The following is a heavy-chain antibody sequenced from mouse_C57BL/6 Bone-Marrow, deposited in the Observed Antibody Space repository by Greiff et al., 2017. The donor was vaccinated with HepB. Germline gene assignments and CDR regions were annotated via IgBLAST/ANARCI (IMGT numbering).Heavy chain of an antibody. V-gene: IGHV1-69*01. CDR1: GYTFTSYW. Sequence: VQLQQPGAELVMPGASVKLSCKASGYTFTSYWMHWVKQRPGQGLEWIGEIDPSDSYTNYNQKFKGKSTLTVDKSSSTAYMQLSSLTSEDSAVYYCARRAYGSSLDYWGQGTTLTVSS. D-gene: IGHD1-1*01. J-gene: IGHJ2*01. CDR3: ARRAYGSSLDY. CDR2: IDPSDSYT.